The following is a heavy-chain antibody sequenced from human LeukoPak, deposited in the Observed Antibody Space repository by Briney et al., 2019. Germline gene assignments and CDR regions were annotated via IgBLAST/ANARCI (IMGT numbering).Heavy chain of an antibody. CDR2: IKTRGDGETT. J-gene: IGHJ4*02. Sequence: GGSLRLSCVASGFTFSNAWMSWVRQFPEKGLEWIGRIKTRGDGETTDYTTPVNGRFTISRDDSENTLYLQMNSLKTDNTAIYYCLAEQESDWGQGTLVTVSS. CDR1: GFTFSNAW. CDR3: LAEQESD. V-gene: IGHV3-15*01.